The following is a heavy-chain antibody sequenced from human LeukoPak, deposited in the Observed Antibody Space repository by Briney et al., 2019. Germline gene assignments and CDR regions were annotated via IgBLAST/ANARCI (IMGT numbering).Heavy chain of an antibody. D-gene: IGHD6-13*01. CDR2: IIPILGIA. Sequence: SVKVSCKASGGTFSSYTISLVRQAPGQGLEWMGRIIPILGIANYAQKFQGRVTITADKSTSTAYMELSSLRSEDTAVYYCARDRRVAAATYYYYYMDVWGKGTTVTVSS. V-gene: IGHV1-69*04. CDR3: ARDRRVAAATYYYYYMDV. J-gene: IGHJ6*03. CDR1: GGTFSSYT.